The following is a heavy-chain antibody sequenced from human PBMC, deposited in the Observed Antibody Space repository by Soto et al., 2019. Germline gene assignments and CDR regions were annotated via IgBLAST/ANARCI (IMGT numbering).Heavy chain of an antibody. J-gene: IGHJ4*02. Sequence: QVQMVESGGDVVQPGGSLRLSCAGSGFTFTNYGMHWVRQAPGKGLEWVALTSYDGRNKYYADSVKSRFTISRDNSKNTLNLQLNSLRAEDTAVYYCAKESSPPYCGGGSCYLGGWGYWGQGTLVTVSS. D-gene: IGHD2-15*01. CDR1: GFTFTNYG. V-gene: IGHV3-30*18. CDR2: TSYDGRNK. CDR3: AKESSPPYCGGGSCYLGGWGY.